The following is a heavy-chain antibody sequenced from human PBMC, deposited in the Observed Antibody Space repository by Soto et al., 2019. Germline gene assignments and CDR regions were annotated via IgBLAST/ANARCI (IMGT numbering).Heavy chain of an antibody. CDR3: ASPIYFVSFWGSHY. V-gene: IGHV4-59*08. CDR2: IYYSGST. D-gene: IGHD3-16*01. CDR1: GGSISSYY. J-gene: IGHJ4*02. Sequence: PSETLSLTCTVSGGSISSYYWSWIRQPPGKGLEWIGYIYYSGSTNYNPSLKSRVTISVDTSKNQFSLKLSSVTAADTAVYYCASPIYFVSFWGSHYWGQGTRVTVP.